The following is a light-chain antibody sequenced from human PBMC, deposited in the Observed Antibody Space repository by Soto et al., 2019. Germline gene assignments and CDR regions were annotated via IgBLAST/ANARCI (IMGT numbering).Light chain of an antibody. J-gene: IGLJ3*02. CDR2: STA. CDR1: TGAVTSGYY. Sequence: QTVVIQEPSLTVSPGGTVTLTCASSTGAVTSGYYPNWFQQKPGQAPRPLIYSTANKHSWTPARFSGSLLGGKAALTLSGVQPEDEAEYYCLLYYGGAQVFGGGTKLTVL. CDR3: LLYYGGAQV. V-gene: IGLV7-43*01.